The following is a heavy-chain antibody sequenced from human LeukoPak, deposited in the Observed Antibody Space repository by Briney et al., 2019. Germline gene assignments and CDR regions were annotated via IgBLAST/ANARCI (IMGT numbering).Heavy chain of an antibody. CDR2: ISGSGGST. D-gene: IGHD6-19*01. CDR1: GFTFSTYV. Sequence: GASLRLSCAASGFTFSTYVMSWVRQAPGKGLEWVSTISGSGGSTDYADSVKGRFTISRDNSKNTLYLQMNSLRAEDTAVYYCARIGVAGDYWGQGTLVTVSS. J-gene: IGHJ4*02. CDR3: ARIGVAGDY. V-gene: IGHV3-23*01.